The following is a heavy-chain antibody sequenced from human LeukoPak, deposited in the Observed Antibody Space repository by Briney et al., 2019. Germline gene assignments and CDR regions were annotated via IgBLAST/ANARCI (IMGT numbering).Heavy chain of an antibody. CDR1: GFTFSSYA. D-gene: IGHD2-15*01. Sequence: GGSLGLSCAASGFTFSSYAMSWVRQAPGKGLEWVSAISGSGGSTYYADSVKGRFTISRDNSKNTLYLQMNSLRAEDTAVYYCAKDWYCSGGSCPFNWFDPWGQGTLVTVSS. J-gene: IGHJ5*02. V-gene: IGHV3-23*01. CDR3: AKDWYCSGGSCPFNWFDP. CDR2: ISGSGGST.